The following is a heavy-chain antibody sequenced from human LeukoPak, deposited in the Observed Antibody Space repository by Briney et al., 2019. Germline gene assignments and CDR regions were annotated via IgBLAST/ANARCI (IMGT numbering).Heavy chain of an antibody. J-gene: IGHJ4*02. D-gene: IGHD3-10*01. Sequence: SETPSLTCTVSGGSISRYYWIWIRQPPGQELEWIGYIYYSGSTNYNPSLKSRVTISIDTSKNQFSLMLSSVTAADTAVYYCAKVGDFGSGTSFDYWGQGTLVTVSS. CDR1: GGSISRYY. V-gene: IGHV4-59*01. CDR2: IYYSGST. CDR3: AKVGDFGSGTSFDY.